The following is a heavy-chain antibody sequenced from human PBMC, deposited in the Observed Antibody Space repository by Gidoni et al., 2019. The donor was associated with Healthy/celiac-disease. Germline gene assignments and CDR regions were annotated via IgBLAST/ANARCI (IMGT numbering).Heavy chain of an antibody. CDR3: ARSRIQLWYDY. CDR2: IKQDGSEK. V-gene: IGHV3-7*01. Sequence: EVQLVESGGGLVQPGGSLRLSCAASGFPFSSYWMSWVRQAPGKGLEWVANIKQDGSEKYYVDSVKGRFTISRDNAKNSLYLQMNSLRAEDTAVYYCARSRIQLWYDYWGQGTLVTVSS. D-gene: IGHD5-18*01. J-gene: IGHJ4*02. CDR1: GFPFSSYW.